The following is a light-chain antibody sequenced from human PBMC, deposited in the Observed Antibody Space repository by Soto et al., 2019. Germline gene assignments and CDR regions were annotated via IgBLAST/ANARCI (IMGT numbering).Light chain of an antibody. CDR2: AAS. CDR3: QQYYSYPPA. J-gene: IGKJ2*01. V-gene: IGKV1-8*01. CDR1: QGISSY. Sequence: AIRMTQSPSSFSASTGDRVTITCRASQGISSYLAWYQQKPGKAPKLLIYAASTLQSGVPSRFSGSGFGTDVTLAISCLQSEDFATYYCQQYYSYPPAFGQGTKLEIK.